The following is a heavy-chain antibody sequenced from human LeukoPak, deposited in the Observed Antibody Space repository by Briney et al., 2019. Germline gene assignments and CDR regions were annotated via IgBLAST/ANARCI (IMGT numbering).Heavy chain of an antibody. Sequence: SETLSLTCTVSGGSLSSYYWSWIRQPPGKGLEWIGYIYYSGNTNYNPSLKSRVTISVDTSKDQFSLKLSSVTAADTAVYYCARGRWSAVAGTIYDYWGQGTLVTVSS. CDR1: GGSLSSYY. V-gene: IGHV4-59*01. D-gene: IGHD6-19*01. CDR2: IYYSGNT. J-gene: IGHJ4*02. CDR3: ARGRWSAVAGTIYDY.